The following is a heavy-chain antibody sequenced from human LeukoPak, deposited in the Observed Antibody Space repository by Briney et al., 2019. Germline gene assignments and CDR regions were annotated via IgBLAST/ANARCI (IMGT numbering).Heavy chain of an antibody. CDR1: GGSTSSSNYY. V-gene: IGHV4-39*01. CDR3: ARLGAGPTYYDFWSGYSSFYFDY. D-gene: IGHD3-3*01. Sequence: EAVSLTCIVSGGSTSSSNYYWGWIHQPPGKGLEWIGGIHYSGNTYYNPSLKSRVTISVDTSKNQFSLKLSSVTAADTAVYYCARLGAGPTYYDFWSGYSSFYFDYWGQGTLVTVSS. J-gene: IGHJ4*02. CDR2: IHYSGNT.